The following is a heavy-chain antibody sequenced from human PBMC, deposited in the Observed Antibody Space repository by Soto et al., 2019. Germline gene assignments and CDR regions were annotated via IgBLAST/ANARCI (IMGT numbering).Heavy chain of an antibody. CDR1: GFTFSSYA. Sequence: GGSLRLSCAASGFTFSSYAMSWVRQAPGKGLEWVSAISGSGGSTYYADSVKGRFTISRDNSKNTLYLQMNSLRAEDTAVYYCAKTRSLRFRIDYYFDYWGQGTLVTVSS. J-gene: IGHJ4*02. CDR3: AKTRSLRFRIDYYFDY. V-gene: IGHV3-23*01. CDR2: ISGSGGST. D-gene: IGHD3-3*01.